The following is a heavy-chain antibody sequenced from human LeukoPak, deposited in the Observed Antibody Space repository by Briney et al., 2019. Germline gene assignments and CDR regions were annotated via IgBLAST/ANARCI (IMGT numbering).Heavy chain of an antibody. CDR1: GGSISSYY. CDR2: IYYSGST. CDR3: ARDDHYDILTFDY. Sequence: PSETLSLTCTVSGGSISSYYWSWIRQPPGKGLEWIGYIYYSGSTNYNPSLKSRVTISVDTSKNQFSLKLSSLTAADTAVYYCARDDHYDILTFDYWGQGTLVTVSS. J-gene: IGHJ4*02. D-gene: IGHD3-9*01. V-gene: IGHV4-59*01.